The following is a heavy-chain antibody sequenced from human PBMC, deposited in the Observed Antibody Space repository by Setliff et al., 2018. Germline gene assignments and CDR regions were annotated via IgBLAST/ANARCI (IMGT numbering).Heavy chain of an antibody. CDR2: ISGSGGST. CDR3: AKSMVRGVIKGDAFDI. Sequence: GESLRLSCAASGFTFSSYAMSWVRQAPGKGLEWVSAISGSGGSTYYADSVKGRFTISRDNSKNTLYLQMNSLRAEDTAVYYCAKSMVRGVIKGDAFDIWGQGTMVTVSS. D-gene: IGHD3-10*01. V-gene: IGHV3-23*01. J-gene: IGHJ3*02. CDR1: GFTFSSYA.